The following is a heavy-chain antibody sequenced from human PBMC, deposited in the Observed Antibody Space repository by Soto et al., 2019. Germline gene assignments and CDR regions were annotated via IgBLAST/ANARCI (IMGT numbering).Heavy chain of an antibody. J-gene: IGHJ6*02. V-gene: IGHV1-58*01. Sequence: SVKVSCKASGFTFTSSAVQWVRQARGQRLEWIGWIVVGSGNTNYAQKFQERVTITRDMSTSTAYMELSSLRSEDTAVYYCAANEGSYYYYGMDVWGQGTTVTVSS. CDR2: IVVGSGNT. CDR1: GFTFTSSA. CDR3: AANEGSYYYYGMDV. D-gene: IGHD1-1*01.